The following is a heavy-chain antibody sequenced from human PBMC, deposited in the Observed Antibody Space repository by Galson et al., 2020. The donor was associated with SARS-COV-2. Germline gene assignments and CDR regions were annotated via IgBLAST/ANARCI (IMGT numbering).Heavy chain of an antibody. CDR3: ARARGYSYYGMDG. Sequence: GGSLRLTCAASGFTFSSYAMHWVRQAPGKGLEWVAVISYDGSNKYYADSVKGRFTISRDNSKNTLYLQMNSLRAEDTAVYYCARARGYSYYGMDGWGQGTTVTVSS. J-gene: IGHJ6*02. CDR1: GFTFSSYA. CDR2: ISYDGSNK. D-gene: IGHD5-18*01. V-gene: IGHV3-30*04.